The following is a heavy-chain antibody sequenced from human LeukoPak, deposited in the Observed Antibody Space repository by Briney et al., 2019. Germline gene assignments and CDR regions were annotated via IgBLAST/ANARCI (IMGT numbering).Heavy chain of an antibody. D-gene: IGHD6-13*01. V-gene: IGHV4-34*01. CDR1: GGSFSGYY. Sequence: PSETLSLTCAVYGGSFSGYYWSWIRQPPGKGLEWIGEINHSGSTNYNPSLKSRVTISIDTSKNQFSLKLSSVTAADTAVYYCARETPQVSSSWYMEAYWGQGTLVTVSS. CDR2: INHSGST. J-gene: IGHJ4*02. CDR3: ARETPQVSSSWYMEAY.